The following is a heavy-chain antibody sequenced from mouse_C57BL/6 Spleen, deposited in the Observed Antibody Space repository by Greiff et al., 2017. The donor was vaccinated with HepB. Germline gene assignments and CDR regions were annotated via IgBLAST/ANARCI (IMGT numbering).Heavy chain of an antibody. J-gene: IGHJ4*01. V-gene: IGHV1-82*01. Sequence: QVQLQQSGPELVKPGASVKISCKASGYAFSNSWMNWVKQRPGKGLEWIGRIYPGDGDTNYNGKFKGKATLTADKSSSTAYMQLSSLTSEDSAVYYCERDGYYAMDYWGQGTSVTVSS. CDR2: IYPGDGDT. CDR3: ERDGYYAMDY. D-gene: IGHD2-3*01. CDR1: GYAFSNSW.